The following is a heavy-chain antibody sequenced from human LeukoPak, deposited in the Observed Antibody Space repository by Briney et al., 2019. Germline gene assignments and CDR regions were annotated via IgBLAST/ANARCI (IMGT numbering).Heavy chain of an antibody. J-gene: IGHJ4*02. V-gene: IGHV3-7*04. CDR1: GITFSRSW. CDR3: ARDRGGRTGLDD. CDR2: IKEDGSEK. Sequence: PGGSLRLSCAASGITFSRSWMSWVRQAPGKGLEWVAFIKEDGSEKYYVDSVKGRFTISRDNAENSLYLQMNSLRAEDTAVYYCARDRGGRTGLDDGGQGPLVTVSS. D-gene: IGHD2-15*01.